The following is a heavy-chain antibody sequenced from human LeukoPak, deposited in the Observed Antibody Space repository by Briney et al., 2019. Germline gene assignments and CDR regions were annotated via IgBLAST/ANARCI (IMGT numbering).Heavy chain of an antibody. J-gene: IGHJ4*02. CDR1: GDTFTSYA. V-gene: IGHV1-46*01. Sequence: ASVKVSCKASGDTFTSYAMHWVRQAPGQGLEWMGMIIPSVGSASYAQKFQGRVTITRDTSTSTDYMELSSLRSEDTAVHYCARPAKRSVGASYYVDYWGEGTLVTVSS. D-gene: IGHD1-26*01. CDR3: ARPAKRSVGASYYVDY. CDR2: IIPSVGSA.